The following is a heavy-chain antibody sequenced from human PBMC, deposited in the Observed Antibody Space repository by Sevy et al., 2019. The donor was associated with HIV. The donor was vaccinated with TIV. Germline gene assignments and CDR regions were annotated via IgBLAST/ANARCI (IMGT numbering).Heavy chain of an antibody. J-gene: IGHJ3*02. V-gene: IGHV3-21*01. CDR2: ISSSSSYI. D-gene: IGHD6-19*01. Sequence: GGSLRLSCAASGFTFSSYSMNWVRQAPGKGLEWVSSISSSSSYIYYADSVEGRFTISRDNAKNSLYLQMNSLRAEDTAVYYCARDLIAVAGIGAFDIWGQGTMVTVSS. CDR1: GFTFSSYS. CDR3: ARDLIAVAGIGAFDI.